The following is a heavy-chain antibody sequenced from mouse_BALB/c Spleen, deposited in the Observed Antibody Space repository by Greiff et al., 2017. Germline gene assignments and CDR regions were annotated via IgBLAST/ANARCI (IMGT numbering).Heavy chain of an antibody. D-gene: IGHD1-1*01. V-gene: IGHV5-4*02. Sequence: DVQLVESGGGLVKPGGSLKLSCAASGFTFSDYYMYWVRQTPEKRLEWVATISDGGSYTYYPDSVKGRFTISRDNAKNNLYLQMSSLKSEDTAMYYCAREGVFTTVVATYYYAMDYWGQGTSVTVSS. CDR2: ISDGGSYT. CDR1: GFTFSDYY. CDR3: AREGVFTTVVATYYYAMDY. J-gene: IGHJ4*01.